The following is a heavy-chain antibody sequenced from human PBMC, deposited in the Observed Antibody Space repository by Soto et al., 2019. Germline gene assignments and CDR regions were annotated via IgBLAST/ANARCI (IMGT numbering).Heavy chain of an antibody. J-gene: IGHJ4*02. D-gene: IGHD3-16*02. CDR2: IIPIFGTA. V-gene: IGHV1-69*13. CDR1: GGTFSSYA. CDR3: ARAAGGVPPYASQSYLDY. Sequence: SVKVSCKASGGTFSSYAISWVRQAPGQGLEWMGGIIPIFGTANYAQKFQGRVTITADESTSTAYMELSSLRAEDTAVYYCARAAGGVPPYASQSYLDYWGQGALVTVSS.